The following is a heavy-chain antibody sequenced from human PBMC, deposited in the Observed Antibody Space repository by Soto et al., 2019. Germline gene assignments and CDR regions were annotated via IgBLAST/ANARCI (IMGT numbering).Heavy chain of an antibody. CDR2: IIPIFGTA. Sequence: ASVKVSCKASGGTFSSYAISWVRQAPGQGLEWMGGIIPIFGTANYAQKFQGRVTITADKSTSTAYMELSSLRSEDTAVYYCAGTNYYDSSGYTYYFDYWGQGTLVTVSS. V-gene: IGHV1-69*06. J-gene: IGHJ4*02. CDR3: AGTNYYDSSGYTYYFDY. CDR1: GGTFSSYA. D-gene: IGHD3-22*01.